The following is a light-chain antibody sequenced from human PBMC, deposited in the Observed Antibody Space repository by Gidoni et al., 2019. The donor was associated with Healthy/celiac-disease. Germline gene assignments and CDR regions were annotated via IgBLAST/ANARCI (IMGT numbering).Light chain of an antibody. Sequence: DIQMTQSPSSLSASVGDRVTITCRESQSISSYLNWYQQKPGKAPKLLIYAASSLQSGVPSRFSGSGSGTDFTLTISSLQPEDFATYYCQQSYSTSSITFGQGTRLEIK. CDR1: QSISSY. CDR3: QQSYSTSSIT. CDR2: AAS. V-gene: IGKV1-39*01. J-gene: IGKJ5*01.